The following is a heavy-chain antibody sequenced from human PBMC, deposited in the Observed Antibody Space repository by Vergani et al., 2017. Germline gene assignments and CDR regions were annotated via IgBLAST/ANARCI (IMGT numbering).Heavy chain of an antibody. CDR3: ARENPPVQLERRGWFDP. D-gene: IGHD1-1*01. Sequence: QVQLVQSGAEVKKPGSSVKVSCKASGGTFSSYAISWVRQAPGQGLEWMGWIIPIFGTANYAQKFQGRVTITADESTSTDYMELSSLRSEDTAVYYCARENPPVQLERRGWFDPWGQGTLVTVSS. V-gene: IGHV1-69*12. CDR2: IIPIFGTA. J-gene: IGHJ5*02. CDR1: GGTFSSYA.